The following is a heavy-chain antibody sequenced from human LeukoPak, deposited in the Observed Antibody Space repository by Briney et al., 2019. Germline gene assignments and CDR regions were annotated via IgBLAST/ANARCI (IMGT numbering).Heavy chain of an antibody. CDR3: ARDPYCSSTSCYTYYYYYYGMDV. Sequence: GGSLRLSCAASGFTFSSCSMNWVRQAPGKGLEWVSSISSSSSYKYYADSVKGRFTISRDNAKNSLYLQMNSLRAEDTAVYYCARDPYCSSTSCYTYYYYYYGMDVWGQGTTVTVSS. J-gene: IGHJ6*02. D-gene: IGHD2-2*02. V-gene: IGHV3-21*01. CDR2: ISSSSSYK. CDR1: GFTFSSCS.